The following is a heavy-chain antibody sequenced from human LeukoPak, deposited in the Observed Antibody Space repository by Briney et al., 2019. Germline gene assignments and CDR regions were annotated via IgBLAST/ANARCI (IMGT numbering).Heavy chain of an antibody. CDR2: ISAYNGNT. CDR1: GYTFTSYG. Sequence: GASVKVSCKASGYTFTSYGISWVRQAPGQGLEWMGWISAYNGNTNYAQKLQGRVTMTTDTSAGTAYMELRSLRSDDTAVYYCAILTYDFWSGYGWFDPWGQGTLVTVSS. CDR3: AILTYDFWSGYGWFDP. D-gene: IGHD3-3*01. V-gene: IGHV1-18*01. J-gene: IGHJ5*02.